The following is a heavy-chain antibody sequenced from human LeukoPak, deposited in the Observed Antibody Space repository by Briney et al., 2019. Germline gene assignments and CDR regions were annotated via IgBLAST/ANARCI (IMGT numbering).Heavy chain of an antibody. D-gene: IGHD2-21*01. V-gene: IGHV3-23*01. CDR3: AKASAYCGDDCYSWSQAFDI. J-gene: IGHJ3*02. Sequence: GGSLRLSCAASGFTFSSYGMHWVRQAPGKGLEWVSAISGSGDSTYYADSVKGRFTISRDNSKNTLYLQMNSLRAEDTAVYYCAKASAYCGDDCYSWSQAFDIWGRGTMVTVSS. CDR1: GFTFSSYG. CDR2: ISGSGDST.